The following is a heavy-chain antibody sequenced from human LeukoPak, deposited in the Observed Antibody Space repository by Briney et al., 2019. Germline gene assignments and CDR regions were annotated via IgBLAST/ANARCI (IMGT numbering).Heavy chain of an antibody. CDR3: ARDRATHSSSWFDS. Sequence: GGSLRLSCAASGFTFSSYSMNWVRQAPGKGLEWVSSISSSSSYIYYADSVKGRFTISRDNAKNSLYLQMNSLRAEDTAVYYCARDRATHSSSWFDSWGQGTLVTVSS. D-gene: IGHD6-19*01. CDR2: ISSSSSYI. J-gene: IGHJ5*01. V-gene: IGHV3-21*01. CDR1: GFTFSSYS.